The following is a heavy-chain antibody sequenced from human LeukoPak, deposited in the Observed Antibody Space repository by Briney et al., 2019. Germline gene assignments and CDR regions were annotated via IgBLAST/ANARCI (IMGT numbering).Heavy chain of an antibody. J-gene: IGHJ4*02. Sequence: GGSLRLSCSASEFTLSSYAIHWVRRAPGKGLEYVSAISSIGSNTYYADSVKGRFTITSDNSKNTHNSKNMVYLQMSSLRAEDTAVYYCVKDKISSWYTFDYWGQGTLVTVSS. V-gene: IGHV3-64D*06. CDR3: VKDKISSWYTFDY. CDR2: ISSIGSNT. D-gene: IGHD6-13*01. CDR1: EFTLSSYA.